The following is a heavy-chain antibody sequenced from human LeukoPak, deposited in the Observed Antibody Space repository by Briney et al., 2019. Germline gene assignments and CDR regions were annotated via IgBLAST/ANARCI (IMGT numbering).Heavy chain of an antibody. CDR2: IKQDGSQK. CDR1: GFTFSSYS. V-gene: IGHV3-7*01. D-gene: IGHD1-1*01. Sequence: GGSLRLSCAASGFTFSSYSMNWVRQAPGRGLEWVASIKQDGSQKYYVDSVKGRFTISRDNVQNSLYLQMNSLRAEDTAVYYCARLFRDVTTFDYWGQGTLVTVSS. J-gene: IGHJ4*02. CDR3: ARLFRDVTTFDY.